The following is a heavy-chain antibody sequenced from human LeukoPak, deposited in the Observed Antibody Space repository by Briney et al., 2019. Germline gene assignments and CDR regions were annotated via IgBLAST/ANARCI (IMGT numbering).Heavy chain of an antibody. Sequence: PGRSLRLSCAASGFTFSSYAIHWVRQAPGKGLEWVAVISSDGREKYYADSVKGRFTISRDNSMNTLYVQMSSLRAEDTAVYYCAKDLSVREGSFDYWGQGTLVTVSS. V-gene: IGHV3-30*18. CDR2: ISSDGREK. CDR1: GFTFSSYA. J-gene: IGHJ4*02. D-gene: IGHD5-24*01. CDR3: AKDLSVREGSFDY.